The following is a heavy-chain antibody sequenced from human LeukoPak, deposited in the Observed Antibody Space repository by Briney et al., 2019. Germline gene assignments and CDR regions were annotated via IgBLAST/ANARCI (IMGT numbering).Heavy chain of an antibody. Sequence: PGGSLRLSCAASGFTVSSNYMSWVRQAPGKGLEWVSVIYSGGSTYYADSVKGRFTISRDNSKNTLYLQMNSLRAEDTAVYYCATTIAAAGTSNLDYWGQGTLVTVSS. CDR2: IYSGGST. CDR1: GFTVSSNY. CDR3: ATTIAAAGTSNLDY. J-gene: IGHJ4*02. V-gene: IGHV3-66*01. D-gene: IGHD6-13*01.